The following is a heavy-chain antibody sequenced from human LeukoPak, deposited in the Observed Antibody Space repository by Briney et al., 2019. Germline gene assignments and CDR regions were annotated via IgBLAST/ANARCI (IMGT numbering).Heavy chain of an antibody. CDR2: IYPRDSDT. V-gene: IGHV5-51*01. CDR3: ARLYHIGDATDY. D-gene: IGHD2-2*02. Sequence: GESLKISCTGSGNSFADYWVAWVRQMPGQGLDSMGIIYPRDSDTRYSPSFQGQVTIPADKSISTAYLQWSSLKASDTAMYYCARLYHIGDATDYWGQGTLVTVSS. CDR1: GNSFADYW. J-gene: IGHJ4*02.